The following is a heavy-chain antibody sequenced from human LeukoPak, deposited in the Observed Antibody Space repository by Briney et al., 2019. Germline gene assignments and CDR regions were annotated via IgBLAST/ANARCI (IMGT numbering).Heavy chain of an antibody. CDR1: GGSISSYY. CDR3: ARRKEGGENWFDP. CDR2: INHRGST. V-gene: IGHV4-39*01. Sequence: PSETLSLTCTVSGGSISSYYWSWIRQPPGKGLEWIGSINHRGSTYYNPSLKSRVTTSVDTSRNQFSLKLRSVTAADTAVYYCARRKEGGENWFDPWGQGTLVTVSS. D-gene: IGHD3-16*01. J-gene: IGHJ5*02.